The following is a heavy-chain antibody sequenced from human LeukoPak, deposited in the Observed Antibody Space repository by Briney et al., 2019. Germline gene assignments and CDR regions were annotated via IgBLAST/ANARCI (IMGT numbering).Heavy chain of an antibody. V-gene: IGHV3-48*03. CDR2: ISGSGETI. J-gene: IGHJ1*01. Sequence: GGSLRLSCAVAGLTFSSYDMYWVRQAPGKGLEWVSYISGSGETIYYADSVKGRFTISRDNANKSLYLHMSSLRVEDTAIYYCIPPAAGLRRTISTEYFQHWGQGALVTVSS. CDR1: GLTFSSYD. CDR3: IPPAAGLRRTISTEYFQH. D-gene: IGHD6-13*01.